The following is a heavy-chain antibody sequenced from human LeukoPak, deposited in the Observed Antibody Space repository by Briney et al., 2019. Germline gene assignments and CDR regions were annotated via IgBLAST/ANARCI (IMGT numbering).Heavy chain of an antibody. V-gene: IGHV3-23*01. J-gene: IGHJ4*02. CDR3: AKGGIYCTGVTCYYLDN. Sequence: GGSLRLSCAAAGFTFSNFGMSWVRQAPGKGLEWVSSLRGSGSSTYYADSVKGRFTVSRDNSKDTLYLHMSSLRAEDTAVYYCAKGGIYCTGVTCYYLDNWGQGTLVSVSS. CDR1: GFTFSNFG. D-gene: IGHD2-8*02. CDR2: LRGSGSST.